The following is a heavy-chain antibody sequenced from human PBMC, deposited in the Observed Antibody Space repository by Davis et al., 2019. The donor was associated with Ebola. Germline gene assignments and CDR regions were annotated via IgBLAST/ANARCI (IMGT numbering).Heavy chain of an antibody. V-gene: IGHV3-30*18. J-gene: IGHJ4*02. Sequence: GGSLRLSCAASGFSFSGYDMSWVRQAPGKGLEWVAFISYDGSLELYADSVKGRFTISRDNSKNTLYLQMNSLRVDDTAVYYCAKDFEGGSLWGDFFDHWGQGTLVTVSS. CDR3: AKDFEGGSLWGDFFDH. D-gene: IGHD1-26*01. CDR2: ISYDGSLE. CDR1: GFSFSGYD.